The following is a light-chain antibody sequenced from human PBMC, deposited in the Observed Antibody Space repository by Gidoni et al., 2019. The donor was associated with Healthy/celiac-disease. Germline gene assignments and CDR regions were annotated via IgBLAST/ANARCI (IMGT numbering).Light chain of an antibody. CDR3: QQRSNWPS. J-gene: IGKJ4*01. CDR1: QSVSSN. CDR2: DAS. Sequence: EIVLTQSPATLSLSPGERATLSRRASQSVSSNLAWYQQKPGQAPRLLIYDASNRATGIPARFSGSGSGTDFTLTISSLEPEDFAVYYCQQRSNWPSFGGGTKVEIK. V-gene: IGKV3-11*01.